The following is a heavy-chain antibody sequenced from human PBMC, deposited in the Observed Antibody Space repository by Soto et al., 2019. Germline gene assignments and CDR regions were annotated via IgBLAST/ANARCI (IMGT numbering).Heavy chain of an antibody. Sequence: QVQLVQSGAEVKKPGSSVKVSCKASGGTFSSYAISWVRQAPGQGLEWMGGIIPIFGTANYEQKLQGRVTSTADKSTRTPYMELSSLRSEDTAVYYCGRGSIAAPRGWFGPLGQGTLVP. CDR2: IIPIFGTA. CDR1: GGTFSSYA. V-gene: IGHV1-69*06. D-gene: IGHD6-6*01. J-gene: IGHJ5*02. CDR3: GRGSIAAPRGWFGP.